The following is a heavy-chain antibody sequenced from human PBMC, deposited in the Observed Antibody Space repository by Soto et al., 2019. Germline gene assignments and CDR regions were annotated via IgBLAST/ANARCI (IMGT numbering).Heavy chain of an antibody. Sequence: QVQLQQWGAGLLKPSETLSLTCAVYGGSFSGYYWSWIRQPPGKGLEWIGEINHSGSTNYNPSLTSRVTISVDTSKNQFSLKLRSVTAADTAVYYCAQRVGGMDVWGQGTTVTVSS. CDR3: AQRVGGMDV. CDR2: INHSGST. CDR1: GGSFSGYY. D-gene: IGHD1-26*01. J-gene: IGHJ6*02. V-gene: IGHV4-34*01.